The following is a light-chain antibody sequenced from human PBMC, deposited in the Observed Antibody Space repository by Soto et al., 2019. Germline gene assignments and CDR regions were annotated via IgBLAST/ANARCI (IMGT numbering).Light chain of an antibody. V-gene: IGKV1-5*03. CDR1: QSISSW. CDR2: KAS. Sequence: DPQMTQSPSTLSSSLGDRVTITCRASQSISSWLAWYQQKPGKAPKLLIYKASTLESGVPSRFSGSGSGTELTLTISSLQSDDSATYYCQQYNSYSWTCGQGTKVDIK. J-gene: IGKJ1*01. CDR3: QQYNSYSWT.